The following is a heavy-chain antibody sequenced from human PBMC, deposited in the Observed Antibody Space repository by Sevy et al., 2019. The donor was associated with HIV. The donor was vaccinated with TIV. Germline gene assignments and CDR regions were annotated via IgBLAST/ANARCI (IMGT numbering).Heavy chain of an antibody. V-gene: IGHV1-18*01. J-gene: IGHJ4*02. Sequence: ASVKVSCKASGYTFISYGFTWVRQAPGQGLEWLGWISAYNGDTNYAQKLQGRVTMTTDTSTSTAYMELRSLRSDDTAVYYCARDRAGTLYFDYWGQGTLVTVSS. CDR1: GYTFISYG. CDR3: ARDRAGTLYFDY. D-gene: IGHD6-19*01. CDR2: ISAYNGDT.